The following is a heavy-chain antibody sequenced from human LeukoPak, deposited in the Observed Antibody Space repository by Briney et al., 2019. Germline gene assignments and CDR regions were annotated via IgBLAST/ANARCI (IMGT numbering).Heavy chain of an antibody. CDR2: IGDSGST. CDR1: GGSISTYD. D-gene: IGHD1-26*01. Sequence: PSETLSLTCTVSGGSISTYDRAWIRQSPGKGLEWIGYIGDSGSTYYFPSLKSRVTISVDTSKKQFSLRLDSVTAADTAVYYCASGPWELDYWGQGTLVTVSS. CDR3: ASGPWELDY. V-gene: IGHV4-59*08. J-gene: IGHJ4*02.